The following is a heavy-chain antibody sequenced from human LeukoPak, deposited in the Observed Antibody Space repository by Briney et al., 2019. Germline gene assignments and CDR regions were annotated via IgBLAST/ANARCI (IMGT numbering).Heavy chain of an antibody. Sequence: ASVKVSCKASGGTFSSYAISWVRQAPGQGLEWMGGIIPIFGTANYAQKFQGRVTITADESTSAAYMELSSLRSEDTAVYYCARKYSSGWPHWYFDLWGRGTLVTVSS. CDR1: GGTFSSYA. V-gene: IGHV1-69*01. CDR3: ARKYSSGWPHWYFDL. J-gene: IGHJ2*01. CDR2: IIPIFGTA. D-gene: IGHD6-19*01.